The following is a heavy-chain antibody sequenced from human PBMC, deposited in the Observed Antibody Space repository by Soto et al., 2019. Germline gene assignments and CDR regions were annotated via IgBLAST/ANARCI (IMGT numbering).Heavy chain of an antibody. D-gene: IGHD3-22*01. CDR3: ARGPYYYDSSGYHY. V-gene: IGHV4-34*01. CDR1: GGSFSGYY. CDR2: IDHSGST. Sequence: SETLSLTCAVYGGSFSGYYWNWIRQPPGKGLEWIGEIDHSGSTKYNPSPKSRVTISVDTSNNQFSLKLSSVTAADTAVYYCARGPYYYDSSGYHYWGQGTLVTVSS. J-gene: IGHJ4*02.